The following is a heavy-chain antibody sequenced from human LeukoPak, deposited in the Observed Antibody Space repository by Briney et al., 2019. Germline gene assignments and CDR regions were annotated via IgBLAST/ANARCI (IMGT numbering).Heavy chain of an antibody. V-gene: IGHV4-4*07. Sequence: SETLSLTCTVSGGSISSYYWSWIRQPAGKGLEWIGRIYTSGSTNYNPSLKSRVTMSVDTSKNQFSLKLSSVTAADTAVYYCAGRGIGYCSRTSCPDAFDIWGQGTMVTVSS. CDR3: AGRGIGYCSRTSCPDAFDI. CDR1: GGSISSYY. J-gene: IGHJ3*02. CDR2: IYTSGST. D-gene: IGHD2-2*01.